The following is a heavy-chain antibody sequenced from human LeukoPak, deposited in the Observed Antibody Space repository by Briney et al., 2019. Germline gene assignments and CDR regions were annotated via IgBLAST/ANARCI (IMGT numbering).Heavy chain of an antibody. CDR2: IHYSGST. CDR3: AREEASVGDY. CDR1: GGSISSNSHY. V-gene: IGHV4-39*01. D-gene: IGHD2-21*01. Sequence: SETLSLTCTVSGGSISSNSHYWAWIRQPPGKGLEWIGSIHYSGSTFYSPSLKSRVTISVDTSKNQFSLILTSVTASDTAVYYCAREEASVGDYWGQGMLVTVSS. J-gene: IGHJ4*02.